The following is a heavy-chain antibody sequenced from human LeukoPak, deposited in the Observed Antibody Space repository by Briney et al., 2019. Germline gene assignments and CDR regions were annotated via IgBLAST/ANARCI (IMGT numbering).Heavy chain of an antibody. CDR3: ARGGSTVTTPPNY. J-gene: IGHJ4*02. CDR1: GFTVSTNY. Sequence: SGGSLRLSCAASGFTVSTNYMSWVRQAPGKGLEWVSVIYSGDTTFYADSVRGKFTISRDNSKNTLYLQMNSLRAEDTAVYYCARGGSTVTTPPNYWGQGTLVTVSS. CDR2: IYSGDTT. D-gene: IGHD4-17*01. V-gene: IGHV3-66*01.